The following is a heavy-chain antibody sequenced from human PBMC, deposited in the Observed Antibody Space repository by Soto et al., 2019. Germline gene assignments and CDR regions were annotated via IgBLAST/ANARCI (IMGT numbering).Heavy chain of an antibody. V-gene: IGHV4-4*02. CDR2: AHQSGRT. CDR3: ARSEATVLDS. J-gene: IGHJ4*02. D-gene: IGHD4-17*01. CDR1: GGSMSSSNW. Sequence: QVQLQESGPGLVKPSGTLSLTCTVSGGSMSSSNWWNWVRQTPGKGLEWIGEAHQSGRTNYNPSLKSRVPISVDKSKNRFSLHLSSVTAADTAVYYCARSEATVLDSWGQGTLVTVSS.